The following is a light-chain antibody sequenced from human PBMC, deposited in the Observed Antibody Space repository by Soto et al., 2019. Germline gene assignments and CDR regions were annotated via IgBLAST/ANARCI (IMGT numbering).Light chain of an antibody. Sequence: EIVFTPSPGTGALAPGDSTALSCRASQTVGVRLAWYQHKPGQAPRLIIYEASNRAAGIPARFSDSGSGTDFTLTITSLEPEDFAFYYCHQRQRWPRTFGQGTKVDIK. CDR2: EAS. CDR3: HQRQRWPRT. V-gene: IGKV3-11*01. CDR1: QTVGVR. J-gene: IGKJ1*01.